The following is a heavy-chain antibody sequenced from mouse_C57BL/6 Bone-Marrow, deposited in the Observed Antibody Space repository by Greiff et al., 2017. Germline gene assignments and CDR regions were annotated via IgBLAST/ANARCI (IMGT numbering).Heavy chain of an antibody. CDR3: ASQGTTVDWYFDV. J-gene: IGHJ1*03. Sequence: VQLQQPGAELVRPGSSVKLSCKASGYTFTSYWMDWVKQRPGQGLEWIGNIYPSDSETHYNQKFKDKATLTVDKSSSTAYMQLSSLTSEDSAVYYCASQGTTVDWYFDVWGTGTTVTVSS. D-gene: IGHD1-1*01. V-gene: IGHV1-61*01. CDR1: GYTFTSYW. CDR2: IYPSDSET.